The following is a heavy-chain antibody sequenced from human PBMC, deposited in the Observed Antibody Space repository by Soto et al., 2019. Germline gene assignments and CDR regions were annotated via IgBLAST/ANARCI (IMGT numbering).Heavy chain of an antibody. CDR1: GVTCSDHF. V-gene: IGHV3-11*06. CDR2: ISTTRNYT. J-gene: IGHJ4*02. Sequence: LRLXXXXSGVTCSDHFMAWVRQAPGKGLEWVSDISTTRNYTKYADSVKGRFSMSRDNARNSVYLQMNRLRADDTAVYYCARVSRDYYLYYFDYWGQGALVTVPQ. D-gene: IGHD3-3*01. CDR3: ARVSRDYYLYYFDY.